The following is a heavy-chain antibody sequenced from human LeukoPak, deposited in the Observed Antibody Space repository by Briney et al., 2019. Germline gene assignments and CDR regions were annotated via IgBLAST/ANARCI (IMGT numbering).Heavy chain of an antibody. Sequence: SETLSLTCTVSGGSISSYHWRWIRQPPGKGLEWIGYISYSGNTNYNPSLKSRVTISVDTSKNRFSLKLNSLTAADTAVYYCARDSYYSKLDVWGQGTTVTVSS. CDR2: ISYSGNT. V-gene: IGHV4-59*01. CDR3: ARDSYYSKLDV. J-gene: IGHJ6*02. D-gene: IGHD2-15*01. CDR1: GGSISSYH.